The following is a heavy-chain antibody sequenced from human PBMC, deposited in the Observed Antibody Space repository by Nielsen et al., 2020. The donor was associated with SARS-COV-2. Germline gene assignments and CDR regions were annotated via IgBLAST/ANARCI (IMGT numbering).Heavy chain of an antibody. CDR2: ISGGGST. V-gene: IGHV3-23*01. Sequence: GESLKISCVGSGFIFSSYTMHWVRQAPGKGLEWVSGISGGGSTFYAESVRGRFTVSREHFRNTLYLEMNSLRVEDTALYYCASEVGGSYRDFDYWGQGILVTVSS. CDR1: GFIFSSYT. J-gene: IGHJ4*02. D-gene: IGHD3-16*02. CDR3: ASEVGGSYRDFDY.